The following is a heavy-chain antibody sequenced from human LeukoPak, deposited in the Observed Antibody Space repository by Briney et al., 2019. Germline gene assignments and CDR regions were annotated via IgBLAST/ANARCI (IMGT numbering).Heavy chain of an antibody. D-gene: IGHD6-13*01. J-gene: IGHJ6*03. CDR3: ARDFIGGIQIAAAGTAVFGWCSYYMDV. V-gene: IGHV1-2*02. Sequence: ASVKVSCKASGYTFTSYYMHWVRQAPGQGLEWMGIINPSGGGTKYAQKFQGRVTMTRDTSISTAYMELSRLRSDDTAVYYCARDFIGGIQIAAAGTAVFGWCSYYMDVWGKGTTVTVSS. CDR1: GYTFTSYY. CDR2: INPSGGGT.